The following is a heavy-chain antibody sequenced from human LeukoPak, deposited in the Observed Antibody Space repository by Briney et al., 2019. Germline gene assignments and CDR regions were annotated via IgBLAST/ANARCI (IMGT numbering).Heavy chain of an antibody. D-gene: IGHD3-22*01. CDR3: ARANVYYGDGYYPVVGYYFDY. CDR2: ARNKANSYTT. J-gene: IGHJ4*02. CDR1: GFTFSDHY. V-gene: IGHV3-72*01. Sequence: GGSLRLSCAASGFTFSDHYMDWVRQAPGKGLEWVGRARNKANSYTTEYAASVKGGFTISRDDSKHSLYLQMNSLKTEDTAVYYCARANVYYGDGYYPVVGYYFDYWGQGTLVTVSS.